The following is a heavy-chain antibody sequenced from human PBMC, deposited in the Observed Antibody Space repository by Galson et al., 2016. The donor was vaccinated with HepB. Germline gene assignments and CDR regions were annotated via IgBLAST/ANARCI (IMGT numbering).Heavy chain of an antibody. V-gene: IGHV4-30-4*07. CDR2: IYYSGST. D-gene: IGHD3-16*02. Sequence: WVRQVPGKGLEWIGYIYYSGSTYYNPSLKSRVTISIETPKNQFSLRLHSVTAADTAVYYCARAGGDRNDYVWGSYRYNDYWGQGILVTVSS. CDR3: ARAGGDRNDYVWGSYRYNDY. J-gene: IGHJ4*02.